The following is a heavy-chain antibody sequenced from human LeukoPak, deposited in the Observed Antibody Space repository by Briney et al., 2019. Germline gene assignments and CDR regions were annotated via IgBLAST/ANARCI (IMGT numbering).Heavy chain of an antibody. CDR3: ARDRSLHDFVSYNWFDP. V-gene: IGHV3-74*01. CDR2: INSDGSST. Sequence: GGSLTPSGAASGFTFSSYWVHGFRQAPGKGRVWVSRINSDGSSTTYADSVNGRFTISRDNTNNTLYLQMNSLRAEEAAVYYCARDRSLHDFVSYNWFDPWGQGTLVTVSS. D-gene: IGHD3-3*01. J-gene: IGHJ5*02. CDR1: GFTFSSYW.